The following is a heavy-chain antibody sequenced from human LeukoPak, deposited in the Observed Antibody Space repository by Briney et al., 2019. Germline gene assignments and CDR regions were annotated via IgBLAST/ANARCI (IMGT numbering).Heavy chain of an antibody. CDR1: GYTFTGYF. Sequence: ASVKVSCKASGYTFTGYFMHWVRQAPGQGLEWMGIINPSGGSTSYAQKFQGRVTMTRDTSTSTVYMELSSLRSEDTAVYYCAREGLGYCSSTSCYRPYDYWGQGTLVTVSS. D-gene: IGHD2-2*01. CDR3: AREGLGYCSSTSCYRPYDY. J-gene: IGHJ4*02. CDR2: INPSGGST. V-gene: IGHV1-46*01.